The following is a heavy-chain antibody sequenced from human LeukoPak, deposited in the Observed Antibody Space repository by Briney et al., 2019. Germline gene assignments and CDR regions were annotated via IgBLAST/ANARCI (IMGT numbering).Heavy chain of an antibody. Sequence: SETLSLTCTVSGGSISRGGYYWHWIRQHPGKGLEWIGYIYYSGSTNYNPSLKSRVTISVDTSKNQFSLKLSSVTAADTAVYYCARHVWLQPFDYWGQGTLVTVSS. CDR1: GGSISRGGYY. J-gene: IGHJ4*02. CDR2: IYYSGST. CDR3: ARHVWLQPFDY. V-gene: IGHV4-61*08. D-gene: IGHD3-9*01.